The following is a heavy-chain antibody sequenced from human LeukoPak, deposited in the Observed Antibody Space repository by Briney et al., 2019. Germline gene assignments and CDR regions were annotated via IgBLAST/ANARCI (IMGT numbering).Heavy chain of an antibody. CDR1: GGSISSYY. V-gene: IGHV4-59*01. D-gene: IGHD3-22*01. J-gene: IGHJ4*02. CDR3: VTYYYDRSGYYDY. Sequence: PSETLSLTCTVSGGSISSYYWSWIRQPPGKGLEWVGYIYYSGSTNYNPSLKSRVTISVDTSKNQFSLKLSSVTAADTAVYYCVTYYYDRSGYYDYWGQGTLVTVSS. CDR2: IYYSGST.